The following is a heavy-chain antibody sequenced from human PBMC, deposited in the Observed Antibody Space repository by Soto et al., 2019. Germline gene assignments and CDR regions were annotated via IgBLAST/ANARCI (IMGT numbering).Heavy chain of an antibody. V-gene: IGHV5-51*01. J-gene: IGHJ4*02. CDR3: TRRGDSGGYMDY. CDR1: GYNFNKYW. D-gene: IGHD3-22*01. CDR2: IYPGDSDT. Sequence: GESLKISCKASGYNFNKYWIGWVRQMPEKGLEWMGIIYPGDSDTRYSPSFQGHVTISADKSINTAYLQWSSLEAADTAMYYCTRRGDSGGYMDYWGQGILVTVSS.